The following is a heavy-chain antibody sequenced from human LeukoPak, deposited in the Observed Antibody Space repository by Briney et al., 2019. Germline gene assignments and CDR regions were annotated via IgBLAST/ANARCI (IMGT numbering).Heavy chain of an antibody. CDR1: GGSISSYY. Sequence: SETLSLTCTVSGGSISSYYWSWIRQPPGKGLEWIGYIYYSGSTNYNPSLKSRITTSVDTSKNQFSLKLSSVTAADTAVYYCARSVGVRGWFDPWGQGTLVTVSS. D-gene: IGHD3-10*02. CDR2: IYYSGST. J-gene: IGHJ5*02. V-gene: IGHV4-59*01. CDR3: ARSVGVRGWFDP.